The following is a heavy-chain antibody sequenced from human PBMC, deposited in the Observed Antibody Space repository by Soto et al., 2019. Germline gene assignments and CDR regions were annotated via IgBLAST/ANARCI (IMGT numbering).Heavy chain of an antibody. J-gene: IGHJ4*02. Sequence: PGGSLRLSCAASGFTFSDYYISWIRQAPGKGLEWVSYISSSGSTMFYADSVKGRFTISRDNAKNSVSLQMSSLRAEDTAVYYCARDAGSAEHSSGYYYAFDYWGQGTLVTVSS. CDR2: ISSSGSTM. D-gene: IGHD3-22*01. V-gene: IGHV3-11*01. CDR3: ARDAGSAEHSSGYYYAFDY. CDR1: GFTFSDYY.